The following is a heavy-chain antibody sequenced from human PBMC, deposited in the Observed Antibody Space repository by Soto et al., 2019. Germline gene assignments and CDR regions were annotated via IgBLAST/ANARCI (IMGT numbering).Heavy chain of an antibody. CDR2: IDRDGSST. Sequence: PGGSLRLSCAASGFTFSSYWMHWVRQAPGKGLVWVSRIDRDGSSTSYADSVKGRFTISRDNAKNTLSLQMNSLRAEDTAVYYSARQYSFPMYYYGMDVWGQGTTVTVSS. D-gene: IGHD5-12*01. V-gene: IGHV3-74*01. CDR1: GFTFSSYW. CDR3: ARQYSFPMYYYGMDV. J-gene: IGHJ6*02.